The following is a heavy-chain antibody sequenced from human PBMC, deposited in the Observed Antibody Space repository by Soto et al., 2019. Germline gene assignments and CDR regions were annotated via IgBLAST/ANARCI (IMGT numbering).Heavy chain of an antibody. V-gene: IGHV3-23*01. CDR3: AKVHGSGSYHNFHDY. D-gene: IGHD3-10*01. J-gene: IGHJ4*02. Sequence: PGGALRGFCAASGLTVSTYAISWFRQAPGKGLEWVSLISGSGDSTYYADSVKGRFTISRDNSKNTLYLQMNSLRAEDTAVHYCAKVHGSGSYHNFHDYWRQRTLFPDSP. CDR1: GLTVSTYA. CDR2: ISGSGDST.